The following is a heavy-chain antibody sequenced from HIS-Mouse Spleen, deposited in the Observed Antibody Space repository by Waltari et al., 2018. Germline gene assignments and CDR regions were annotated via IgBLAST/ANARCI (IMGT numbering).Heavy chain of an antibody. J-gene: IGHJ4*02. CDR3: AKDTSGSYSDY. D-gene: IGHD1-26*01. CDR2: ISYDGSNK. V-gene: IGHV3-30*18. CDR1: GFTFSSYG. Sequence: QVQLVESGGGVVQHGRSLRRAGAASGFTFSSYGMHWVRQAPGKGLEWVAVISYDGSNKYYADSVKGRFTISRDNSKNTLYLQMNSLRAEDTAVYYCAKDTSGSYSDYWGQGTLVTVSS.